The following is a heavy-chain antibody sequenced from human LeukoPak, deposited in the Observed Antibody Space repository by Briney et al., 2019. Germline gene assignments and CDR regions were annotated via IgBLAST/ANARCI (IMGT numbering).Heavy chain of an antibody. CDR2: IKSDGSST. V-gene: IGHV3-74*01. Sequence: GGSLRLSCAASGFTFSSYWMHWVRQAPGKGLVWVSRIKSDGSSTSYADSVKGRFTISRDNAKNTLYLQMNSLRAEDTAVYYCARELVYCSGGSCYSFGYWGQGTLVTVSS. CDR1: GFTFSSYW. CDR3: ARELVYCSGGSCYSFGY. D-gene: IGHD2-15*01. J-gene: IGHJ4*02.